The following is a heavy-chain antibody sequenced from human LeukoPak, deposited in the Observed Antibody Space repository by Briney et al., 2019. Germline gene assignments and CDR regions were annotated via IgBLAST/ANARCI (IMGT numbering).Heavy chain of an antibody. CDR3: ARITWGRNTYYFDY. D-gene: IGHD3-10*01. CDR1: GYSISSGYY. Sequence: SETLSLTCTVSGYSISSGYYWGWIGQPPGKGLEWIGSIYHSGSTYYNPSLKSRVTISVDTSKNQFSLKLSSVTAADTAVYYCARITWGRNTYYFDYWGQGTLVTVSS. V-gene: IGHV4-38-2*02. CDR2: IYHSGST. J-gene: IGHJ4*02.